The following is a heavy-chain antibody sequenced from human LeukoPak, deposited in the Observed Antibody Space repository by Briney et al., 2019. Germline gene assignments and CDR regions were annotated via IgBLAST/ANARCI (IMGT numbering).Heavy chain of an antibody. CDR1: GFTFSIHA. CDR3: AKDYYDSRNYFDY. J-gene: IGHJ4*02. D-gene: IGHD3-22*01. V-gene: IGHV3-23*01. Sequence: GGSLRLSCAASGFTFSIHAMSWVRQAPGKGLEWVSTISGSGVSTNYADSLKGRCTISRDNSKTTLYLKMNSLRAEDTAVYYCAKDYYDSRNYFDYXGQGTLVTVSS. CDR2: ISGSGVST.